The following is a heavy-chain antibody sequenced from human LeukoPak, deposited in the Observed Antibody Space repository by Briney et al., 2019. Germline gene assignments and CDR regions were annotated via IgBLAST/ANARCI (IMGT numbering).Heavy chain of an antibody. Sequence: PGRSLRLSCTASGFTFSSYAMHWVRQAPGKGLEWVAVISYDGNNKYYTDSVRGRFTISRDNSKNTVYLQMNTLRGEDTAVYYCARDNGSGWSYFDYWGQGTLVTVSS. D-gene: IGHD6-19*01. J-gene: IGHJ4*02. V-gene: IGHV3-30-3*01. CDR2: ISYDGNNK. CDR3: ARDNGSGWSYFDY. CDR1: GFTFSSYA.